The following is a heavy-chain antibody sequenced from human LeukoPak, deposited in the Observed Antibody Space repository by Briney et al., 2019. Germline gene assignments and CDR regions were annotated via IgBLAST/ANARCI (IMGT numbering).Heavy chain of an antibody. CDR1: GGTLSSYA. D-gene: IGHD3-3*01. Sequence: GSSVKVSCKASGGTLSSYAISWVRQAPGQGLEWMGGIIPIFGTANYAQKFQGRVTITADESTSTAYMELSSLRSEDTAVYYCARSLNYDFSSGYDYWGQGTLVTVSS. V-gene: IGHV1-69*01. CDR3: ARSLNYDFSSGYDY. CDR2: IIPIFGTA. J-gene: IGHJ4*02.